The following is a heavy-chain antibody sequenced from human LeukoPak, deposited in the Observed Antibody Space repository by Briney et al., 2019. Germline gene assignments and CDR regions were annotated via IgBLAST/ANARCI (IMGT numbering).Heavy chain of an antibody. J-gene: IGHJ6*02. CDR1: GFTFSSYA. CDR3: ARDSSSWALYYYYYYGMDV. V-gene: IGHV3-30*04. D-gene: IGHD6-13*01. Sequence: GGSLRLSCAASGFTFSSYAMHWVRQAPGKGLEWVAVISYDGSNKYYADSVKGRFTISRDNSKNTLYLQMNSRRAEDTAVYYCARDSSSWALYYYYYYGMDVWGQGTTVTVSS. CDR2: ISYDGSNK.